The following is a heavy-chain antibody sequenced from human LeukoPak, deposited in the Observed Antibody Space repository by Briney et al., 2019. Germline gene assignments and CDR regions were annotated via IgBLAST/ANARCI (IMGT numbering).Heavy chain of an antibody. CDR3: ARTTYEWTVYDFWSGSPNLIDY. V-gene: IGHV4-4*02. Sequence: SGTLSLTCAVSGGSISSSNWWSWVRQPPGKGLEWIGEIYHSGSTNYNPSLKSRVTISVDTSKNQFSLKLSSVTAADTAVYYCARTTYEWTVYDFWSGSPNLIDYWGQGTLVTVSS. J-gene: IGHJ4*02. CDR2: IYHSGST. CDR1: GGSISSSNW. D-gene: IGHD3-3*01.